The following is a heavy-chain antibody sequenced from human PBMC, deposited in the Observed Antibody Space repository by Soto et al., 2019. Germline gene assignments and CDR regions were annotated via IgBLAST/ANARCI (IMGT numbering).Heavy chain of an antibody. CDR3: ARRYGSSFDY. Sequence: PSETLSLTCTVSGGSISSYYWSWIRQPPGKGLEWIGSINHSGSTNYNPSLKSRVTISVDTSKNQFSLKLSSVTAADTAVYYCARRYGSSFDYWGQGTLVTVS. D-gene: IGHD6-13*01. V-gene: IGHV4-59*08. CDR2: INHSGST. CDR1: GGSISSYY. J-gene: IGHJ4*02.